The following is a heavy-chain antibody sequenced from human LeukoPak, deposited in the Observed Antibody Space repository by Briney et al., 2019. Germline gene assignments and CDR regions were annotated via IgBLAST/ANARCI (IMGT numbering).Heavy chain of an antibody. CDR1: GYTFNSYY. CDR3: ARGVLYDSSVYSSSAWFDP. Sequence: GASVKISCKASGYTFNSYYIHWVRQAPGQGLEWMAIINPSGGTTSCAQKFRGRVAMTRDMSTSTVYMELGSLRSEDTAVYYCARGVLYDSSVYSSSAWFDPWGQGTLVTVSS. CDR2: INPSGGTT. J-gene: IGHJ5*02. V-gene: IGHV1-46*02. D-gene: IGHD3-22*01.